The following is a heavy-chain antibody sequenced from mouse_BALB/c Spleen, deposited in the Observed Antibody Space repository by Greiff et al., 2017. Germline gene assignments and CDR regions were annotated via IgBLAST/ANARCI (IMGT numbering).Heavy chain of an antibody. CDR3: ARDPAPRMITTLYYAMDY. V-gene: IGHV5-4*02. J-gene: IGHJ4*01. CDR1: GFTFSDYY. CDR2: ISDGGSYT. D-gene: IGHD2-4*01. Sequence: DVKLVESGGGLVKPGGSLKLSCAASGFTFSDYYMYWVRQTPEKRLEWVATISDGGSYTYYPDSVKGRFTISRDNAKNNLYLQMSSLKSEDTAMYYCARDPAPRMITTLYYAMDYWGQGTSVTVSS.